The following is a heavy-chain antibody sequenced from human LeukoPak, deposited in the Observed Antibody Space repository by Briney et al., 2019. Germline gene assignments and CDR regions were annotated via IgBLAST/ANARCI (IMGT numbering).Heavy chain of an antibody. CDR3: VTRALATLG. V-gene: IGHV3-64D*06. D-gene: IGHD6-19*01. CDR1: GFTFSNYA. Sequence: GGSLRLSCSASGFTFSNYAMYWVRQAPGKGLEHVSAISSNGDGTHYADSARGRFTISRHNSKHTLYLQMSSLRPEDTAVYYCVTRALATLGWGQGALVTAS. J-gene: IGHJ4*02. CDR2: ISSNGDGT.